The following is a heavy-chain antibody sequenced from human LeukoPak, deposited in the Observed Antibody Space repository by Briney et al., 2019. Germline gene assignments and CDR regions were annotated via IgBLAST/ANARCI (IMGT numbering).Heavy chain of an antibody. J-gene: IGHJ6*02. CDR1: GFSFTSYW. V-gene: IGHV3-7*01. Sequence: GGSLRLSCAASGFSFTSYWMMWVRQAPGKGLEWVANIKQDGSEKYYVDSVKGRFSISRDNAKKSVYLQVNRLRDEDTAVYHCARYPMDVWGQGTTVTVSS. CDR3: ARYPMDV. CDR2: IKQDGSEK.